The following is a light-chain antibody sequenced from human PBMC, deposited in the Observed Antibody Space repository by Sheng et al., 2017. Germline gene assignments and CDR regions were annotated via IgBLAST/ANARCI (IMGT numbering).Light chain of an antibody. V-gene: IGLV2-8*01. Sequence: QSALTQPPSASGSLGQSVIMSCTGTSSDIGGHNYVSWFQQHPGKAPKLIIYEVTKRPSGVPDRFSASKSGNTASLTVSGLQAEDEADYYCSSFAGSNNGVFGGGTKLTVL. J-gene: IGLJ2*01. CDR1: SSDIGGHNY. CDR3: SSFAGSNNGV. CDR2: EVT.